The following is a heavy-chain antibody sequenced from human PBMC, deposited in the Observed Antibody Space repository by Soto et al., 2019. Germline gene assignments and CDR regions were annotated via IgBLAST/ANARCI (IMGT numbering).Heavy chain of an antibody. J-gene: IGHJ4*02. CDR3: ARMGYYDYVWGSYRYTMLDY. V-gene: IGHV3-66*01. D-gene: IGHD3-16*02. Sequence: EVQLLESGGGLVQPGGSLRLSCVASGFTFSTNAMIWVRQPPGKGLEWVSVIYSGGSTYYADSVKGRFTISRDNSKNTLYLQMNSLRAEDTAVYYCARMGYYDYVWGSYRYTMLDYWGQGTLVTVSS. CDR1: GFTFSTNA. CDR2: IYSGGST.